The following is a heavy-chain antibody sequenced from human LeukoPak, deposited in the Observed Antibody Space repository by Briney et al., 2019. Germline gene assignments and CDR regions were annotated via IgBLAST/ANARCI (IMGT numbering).Heavy chain of an antibody. D-gene: IGHD4-23*01. J-gene: IGHJ4*02. V-gene: IGHV3-30*18. CDR3: AKDLGDYDGNSDLNY. CDR2: ISYDGSNK. CDR1: GFTFSNYG. Sequence: GGSLRVSCAASGFTFSNYGMHWVRQAPGKGLEWVAVISYDGSNKYYADSVKGRFTFSRDNSKNTLYLQMNSLRAEDTAVYYCAKDLGDYDGNSDLNYWGQGTLVTVSS.